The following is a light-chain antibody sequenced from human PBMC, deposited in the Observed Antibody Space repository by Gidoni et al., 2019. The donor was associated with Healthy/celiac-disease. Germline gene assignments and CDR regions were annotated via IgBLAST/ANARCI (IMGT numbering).Light chain of an antibody. CDR3: QQYNNWLT. CDR1: QSVSSN. J-gene: IGKJ2*01. Sequence: EIVMTQSPATLSVSPGERATLSCRASQSVSSNLAWYQQKPGQAPRLLIYGASTRATGIPARFSGSGSGTEFTLTISSLQSEDFVVYYCQQYNNWLTFXQXTKLEIK. CDR2: GAS. V-gene: IGKV3-15*01.